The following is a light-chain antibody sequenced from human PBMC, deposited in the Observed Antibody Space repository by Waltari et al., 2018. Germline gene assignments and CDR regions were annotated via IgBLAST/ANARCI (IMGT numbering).Light chain of an antibody. Sequence: DIQMPQSPSSLSASVGDRVTITCRASQTISSFLNWYQQKPGKAPKLLIYAASSLESGVPSRFSGSGSGTEFTLTISSLQPEDFATYSCQQTYSSPRTFGQGTKVEIK. CDR1: QTISSF. CDR3: QQTYSSPRT. V-gene: IGKV1-39*01. CDR2: AAS. J-gene: IGKJ1*01.